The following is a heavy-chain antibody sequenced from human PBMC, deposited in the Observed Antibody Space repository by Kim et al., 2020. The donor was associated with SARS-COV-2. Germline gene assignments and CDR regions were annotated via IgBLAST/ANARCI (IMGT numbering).Heavy chain of an antibody. D-gene: IGHD6-19*01. CDR2: IYSGGSST. V-gene: IGHV3-23*03. CDR3: AKDRTEIAVAGKYYYYGMDV. Sequence: GGSLRLSCAASGFTFSSYAMSWVRQAPGKGLEWVSVIYSGGSSTYYADSVKGRFTISRDNSKNTLYLQMNSLRAEDTAVYYCAKDRTEIAVAGKYYYYGMDVWGQGTTVTVSS. CDR1: GFTFSSYA. J-gene: IGHJ6*02.